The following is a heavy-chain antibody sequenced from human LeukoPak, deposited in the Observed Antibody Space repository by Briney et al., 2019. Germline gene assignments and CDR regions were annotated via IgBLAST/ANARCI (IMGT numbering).Heavy chain of an antibody. V-gene: IGHV4-4*07. J-gene: IGHJ3*02. CDR3: ARLNAKGHAFDI. CDR2: IDTSGST. Sequence: KPSDTLSLTCTVSGGSISSYDWSWIRQPAGKGLEWIGRIDTSGSTNYNPSRKSRVTMSVDTSKKQFSVKLSSVTAADTAVYYCARLNAKGHAFDIWGQGTMVTVSS. CDR1: GGSISSYD.